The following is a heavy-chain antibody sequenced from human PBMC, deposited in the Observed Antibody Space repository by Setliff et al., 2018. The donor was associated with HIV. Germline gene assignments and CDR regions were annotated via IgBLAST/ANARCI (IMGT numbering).Heavy chain of an antibody. D-gene: IGHD5-18*01. J-gene: IGHJ4*02. CDR1: GYTFTGYY. CDR3: ASGGAYYSYGFGW. V-gene: IGHV1-24*01. CDR2: FDPEDGET. Sequence: GASVKVSCKASGYTFTGYYMHWVRQAPGQGLEWMGGFDPEDGETIYAQKFQCRVTMTDDTSTDTVYMELSSLRSEDTAVYYWASGGAYYSYGFGWWGQGTLVTVSS.